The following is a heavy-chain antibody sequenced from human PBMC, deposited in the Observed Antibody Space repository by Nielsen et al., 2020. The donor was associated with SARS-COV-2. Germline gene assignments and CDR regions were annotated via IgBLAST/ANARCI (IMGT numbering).Heavy chain of an antibody. CDR2: VYPGDSDT. V-gene: IGHV5-51*01. CDR3: ARLQSSTGGGMDV. D-gene: IGHD6-13*01. Sequence: GESLKISCQGSGYNFATYWIAWVRQMPGKGLEWMGVVYPGDSDTRYSPSFQGQVIISFDKSITTAYLQWNSLQASDSAMDYCARLQSSTGGGMDVWGQGTAVTVSS. J-gene: IGHJ6*02. CDR1: GYNFATYW.